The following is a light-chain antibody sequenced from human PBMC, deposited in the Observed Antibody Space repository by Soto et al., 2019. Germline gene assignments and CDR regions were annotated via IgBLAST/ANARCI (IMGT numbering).Light chain of an antibody. CDR2: GAS. CDR3: QQYGSSPWT. Sequence: EIVLTQSPGTLSLSPGERGTLSCRASQSVSSSYLAWYQQKPGQAPRPLIYGASSRATGIPDRFSGSGSGTDFPLTISRLEPEDFAVYYCQQYGSSPWTFGQGTKVETK. V-gene: IGKV3-20*01. CDR1: QSVSSSY. J-gene: IGKJ1*01.